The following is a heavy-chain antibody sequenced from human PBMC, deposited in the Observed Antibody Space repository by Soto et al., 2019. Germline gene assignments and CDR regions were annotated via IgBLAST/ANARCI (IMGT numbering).Heavy chain of an antibody. CDR2: IYPGDSET. Sequence: PGESLKISCKGSGYTFSSNWIGWVRQMPGKGLEWMGIIYPGDSETRYSPSFQGQVTISADRSFSTAYLQWTSLQASDTAMYYRARLLDSWGEPHYFDSWGQGTMVTVSS. J-gene: IGHJ4*02. D-gene: IGHD3-16*01. CDR3: ARLLDSWGEPHYFDS. V-gene: IGHV5-51*01. CDR1: GYTFSSNW.